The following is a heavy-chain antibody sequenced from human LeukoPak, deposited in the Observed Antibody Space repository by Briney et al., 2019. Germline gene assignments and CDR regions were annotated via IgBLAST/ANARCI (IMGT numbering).Heavy chain of an antibody. CDR3: ACYGIAPPY. Sequence: PGGSLRLSCAASGFTFSSYWMHWVRQAPGKGLVWVSHINNDESSTSYADSVRGRFTISRDNDKNTLYLQMNSLGTEDTAVYYCACYGIAPPYWGQGTLVTVPS. CDR1: GFTFSSYW. V-gene: IGHV3-74*01. CDR2: INNDESST. J-gene: IGHJ4*02. D-gene: IGHD2-15*01.